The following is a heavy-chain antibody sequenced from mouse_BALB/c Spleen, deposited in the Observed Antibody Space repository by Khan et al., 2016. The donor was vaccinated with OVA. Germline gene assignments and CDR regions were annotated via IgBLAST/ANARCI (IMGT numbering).Heavy chain of an antibody. CDR2: IWSGGST. Sequence: VQLQQSGPGLVQPSQSLSITCTVSGFSLTSYGVHWVRQSPGKGLEWLGVIWSGGSTDYNAAFISRLSISKDNSKSQVFFKLNNLQANDTAIYXCARNYDYDEGLSYWGQGTLVTVSA. J-gene: IGHJ3*01. V-gene: IGHV2-2*02. CDR1: GFSLTSYG. CDR3: ARNYDYDEGLSY. D-gene: IGHD2-4*01.